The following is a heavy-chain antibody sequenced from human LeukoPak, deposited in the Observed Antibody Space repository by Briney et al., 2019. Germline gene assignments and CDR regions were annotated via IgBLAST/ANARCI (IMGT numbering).Heavy chain of an antibody. CDR3: ARAVGSSESNWFDP. V-gene: IGHV4-61*02. Sequence: SQTLSLTCTVSGGSISSGSYYWSWIRQPAGKGLEWIGRIYTSGSTHYNPSLKSRVTISVDTSKDQFSLNLNSVTAADTAVYYCARAVGSSESNWFDPWGQGTLATVSS. J-gene: IGHJ5*02. CDR2: IYTSGST. CDR1: GGSISSGSYY. D-gene: IGHD6-19*01.